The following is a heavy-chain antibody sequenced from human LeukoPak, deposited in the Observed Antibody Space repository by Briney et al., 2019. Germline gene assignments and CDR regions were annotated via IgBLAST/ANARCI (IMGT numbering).Heavy chain of an antibody. CDR1: GFTVSSNY. D-gene: IGHD3-10*01. CDR3: ATSFGATRGY. Sequence: GGSLRLSCAASGFTVSSNYMSWVRQAPGKGLEWVSSITSSGGYMYYAGSVKGRFTISRDNAKNSLYLQMNSLRAEDTAVYYCATSFGATRGYWGQGTLVTVSS. J-gene: IGHJ4*02. CDR2: ITSSGGYM. V-gene: IGHV3-21*01.